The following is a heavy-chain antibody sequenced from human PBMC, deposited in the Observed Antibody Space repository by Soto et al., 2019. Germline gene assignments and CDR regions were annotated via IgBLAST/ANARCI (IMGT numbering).Heavy chain of an antibody. CDR3: AKDKPDWGMGGADAFDI. D-gene: IGHD7-27*01. J-gene: IGHJ3*02. CDR1: GFTFSSYA. V-gene: IGHV3-23*01. CDR2: ISGSGGST. Sequence: GGSLRLSCAASGFTFSSYAMSWVRQAPGKGLEWVSAISGSGGSTYYADSVKGRFTISRDNSKNTLYLQMNSLRAEDTAVYYCAKDKPDWGMGGADAFDIWGQGTMVTVSS.